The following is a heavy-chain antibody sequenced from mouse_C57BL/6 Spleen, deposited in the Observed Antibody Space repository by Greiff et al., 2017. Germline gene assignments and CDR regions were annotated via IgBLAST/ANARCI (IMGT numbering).Heavy chain of an antibody. V-gene: IGHV14-4*01. CDR2: IDPENGDT. CDR1: GFNIKDDY. CDR3: TTETGAWFAY. Sequence: VQLQQSGAELVRPGASVKLSCTASGFNIKDDYMHWVKQRPEQGLEWIGWIDPENGDTEYASKFQGQATITADTSSNTAYLQLSSLTSEDTAVYYCTTETGAWFAYWGQGTLVTVSA. J-gene: IGHJ3*01. D-gene: IGHD3-1*01.